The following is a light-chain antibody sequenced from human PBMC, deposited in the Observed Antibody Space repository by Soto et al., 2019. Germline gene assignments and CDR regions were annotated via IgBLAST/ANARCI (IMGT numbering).Light chain of an antibody. V-gene: IGLV2-8*01. CDR1: STDVGGYNY. CDR2: EVS. Sequence: QSALTQPPSAAGSPGQSVTISCTGTSTDVGGYNYVSWYQQYPGKAPKLMIYEVSKRPSGVPDRFSGSKSGNTASLTVSGLQAEDEADYYCSSYGRRYTFVFGTGTKPTVL. J-gene: IGLJ1*01. CDR3: SSYGRRYTFV.